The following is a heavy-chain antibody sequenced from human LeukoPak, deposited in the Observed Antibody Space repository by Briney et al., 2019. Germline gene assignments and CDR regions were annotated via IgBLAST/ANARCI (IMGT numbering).Heavy chain of an antibody. J-gene: IGHJ4*02. CDR1: GGSISSYY. D-gene: IGHD5-18*01. V-gene: IGHV4-59*01. CDR3: AREAVDTAPMSFFDY. Sequence: SETLSLACTVSGGSISSYYWSWIRQPPGKGLEWIGYIYYSGSTNYNPSLKSRVTISVDTSKNQFSLKLSSVTAADTAVYYCAREAVDTAPMSFFDYWGQGTLVTVSS. CDR2: IYYSGST.